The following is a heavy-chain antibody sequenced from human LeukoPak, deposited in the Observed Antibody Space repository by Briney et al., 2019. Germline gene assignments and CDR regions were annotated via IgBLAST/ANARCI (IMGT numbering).Heavy chain of an antibody. CDR1: GFTFSSYW. D-gene: IGHD3-3*01. CDR2: IREDGSEK. Sequence: GGSLRLSCAASGFTFSSYWMTWVRQAPGKGLEWVANIREDGSEKYYVDSVKGRFTVSRDNAKNSLYLQVNSLRAEDTAVFYCARLNYDFWSGVWEGYYMDVWGKGTTVTVSS. V-gene: IGHV3-7*01. CDR3: ARLNYDFWSGVWEGYYMDV. J-gene: IGHJ6*03.